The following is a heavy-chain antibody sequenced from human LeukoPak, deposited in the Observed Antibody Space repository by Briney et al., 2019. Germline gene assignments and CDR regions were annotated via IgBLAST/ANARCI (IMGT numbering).Heavy chain of an antibody. Sequence: GRSVRLSCGASGFTFSYYAMHWVRQAPGKGLEWVAVISYDGSNEYYADSVKGRFTISRDNSKNTLSLQMNTLRPEDTAVYYCARPIDNGSGSYYFDYWGQGTLVTVSS. CDR2: ISYDGSNE. D-gene: IGHD3-10*01. V-gene: IGHV3-30-3*01. CDR1: GFTFSYYA. CDR3: ARPIDNGSGSYYFDY. J-gene: IGHJ4*02.